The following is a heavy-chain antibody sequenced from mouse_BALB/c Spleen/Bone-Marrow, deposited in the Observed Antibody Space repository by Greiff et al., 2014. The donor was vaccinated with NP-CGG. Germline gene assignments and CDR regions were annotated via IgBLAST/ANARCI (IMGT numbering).Heavy chain of an antibody. V-gene: IGHV1-4*01. CDR1: GYTFTSYP. J-gene: IGHJ2*01. CDR2: INPSSGYS. Sequence: VQLQQSEAELARPGASVKMSCKASGYTFTSYPMNWVKQRPGQGLEWIGYINPSSGYSNYNQKFKDKATLTADKSSSTAYMQLSSLTSEDSAVYYCTRRAAYYFDYWGQGTTLTVSS. CDR3: TRRAAYYFDY. D-gene: IGHD3-3*01.